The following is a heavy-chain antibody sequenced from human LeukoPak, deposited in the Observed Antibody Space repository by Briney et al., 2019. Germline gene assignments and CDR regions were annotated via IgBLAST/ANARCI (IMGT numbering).Heavy chain of an antibody. CDR2: ISTSSSYI. J-gene: IGHJ4*02. CDR3: ARGTYDFVQIDY. V-gene: IGHV3-21*01. CDR1: GFTFSSYS. Sequence: GGSLRLSCAASGFTFSSYSMNWVSQAPGKWLEWVSSISTSSSYIYYADSVKGRFTISRDNAKNSLFLQMNSMRAEDTAAYYCARGTYDFVQIDYWGQGTLVTVSS. D-gene: IGHD3-3*01.